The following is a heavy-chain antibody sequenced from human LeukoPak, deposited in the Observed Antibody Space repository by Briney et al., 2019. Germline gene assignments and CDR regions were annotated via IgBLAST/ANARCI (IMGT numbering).Heavy chain of an antibody. CDR3: ARDQGAPGPSSSWYGMDV. CDR1: GFIFSSYT. CDR2: ISYDGSNK. V-gene: IGHV3-30-3*01. D-gene: IGHD6-13*01. Sequence: GGSLRLSCAASGFIFSSYTMDWVRQAPGKGLEWVAVISYDGSNKYYADSVKGRFTISRDNSKNTLYLQMNSLRAEDTAVYYCARDQGAPGPSSSWYGMDVWGQGTTVTVSS. J-gene: IGHJ6*02.